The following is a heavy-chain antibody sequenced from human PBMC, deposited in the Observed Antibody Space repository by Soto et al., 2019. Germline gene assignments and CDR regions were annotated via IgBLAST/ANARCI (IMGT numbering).Heavy chain of an antibody. CDR1: GYTFTGYY. V-gene: IGHV1-2*04. J-gene: IGHJ4*02. CDR3: ARDTSIAVAGHFDY. D-gene: IGHD6-19*01. Sequence: ASVKVSCKASGYTFTGYYMHWVRQAPGQGLEWMGWINPNSVGTNYAQKFQGWVTMTRDTSISTAYMELSRLRSDDTAVYYCARDTSIAVAGHFDYWGQGTLVTVSS. CDR2: INPNSVGT.